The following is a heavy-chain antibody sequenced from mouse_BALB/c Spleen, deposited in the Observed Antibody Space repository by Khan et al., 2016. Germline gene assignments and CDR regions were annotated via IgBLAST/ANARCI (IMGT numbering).Heavy chain of an antibody. D-gene: IGHD2-2*01. J-gene: IGHJ2*01. CDR2: IDPENGET. Sequence: VQLQQSGAELVKSGASVKLSCTASGFNIKDYYIHWVKQRPEQGLEWIGWIDPENGETECAPKFQGKATVTADTSSNNAYLQLSSLKSEDTAVYCCDAIYYGYDVYLDYWGRGTTLTVSS. CDR1: GFNIKDYY. CDR3: DAIYYGYDVYLDY. V-gene: IGHV14-4*02.